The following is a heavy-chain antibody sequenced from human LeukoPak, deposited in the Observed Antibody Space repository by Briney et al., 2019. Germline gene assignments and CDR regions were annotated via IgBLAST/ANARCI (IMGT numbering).Heavy chain of an antibody. V-gene: IGHV4-39*01. J-gene: IGHJ4*02. CDR1: GGSISNNNYY. CDR3: ARLGDYYDSSGYYPAYYFDY. D-gene: IGHD3-22*01. Sequence: SETLSLTCTVSGGSISNNNYYWGWIRQPPGKGLEWIGTMYYSGSTYYNPSLKSRVTISVDTSKNQFSLKLSSVTAADTAVYYCARLGDYYDSSGYYPAYYFDYWGQGTLVTVSS. CDR2: MYYSGST.